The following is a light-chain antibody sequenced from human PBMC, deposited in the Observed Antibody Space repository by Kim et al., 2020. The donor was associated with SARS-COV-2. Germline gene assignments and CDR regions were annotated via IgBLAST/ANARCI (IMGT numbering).Light chain of an antibody. CDR1: NSNIGSST. J-gene: IGLJ3*02. CDR3: AAWDDTLKGPL. V-gene: IGLV1-44*01. CDR2: LNS. Sequence: ELTQPPSASGAPGQTVTISCSGSNSNIGSSTVTWYQQVPGTAPKLIIYLNSQRPSGVPGRFSGSKSGTSAFLAISGLQSEDAADYYCAAWDDTLKGPLFGGGTGLTVL.